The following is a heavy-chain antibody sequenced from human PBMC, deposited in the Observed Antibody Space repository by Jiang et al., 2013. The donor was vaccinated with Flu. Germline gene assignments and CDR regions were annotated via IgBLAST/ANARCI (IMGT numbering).Heavy chain of an antibody. D-gene: IGHD4-17*01. V-gene: IGHV2-70*11. CDR2: IDWDDDK. J-gene: IGHJ4*02. CDR3: ARILLRYDDYGYDY. Sequence: KPTQTLTLTCTFSGFSLSTAGMFVTWIRQPPGKALEWLARIDWDDDKYYSTSLKTRLTISKDTSKNQVVLTLTNMGPVDTATYYCARILLRYDDYGYDYWGQGTLVTVSS. CDR1: GFSLSTAGMF.